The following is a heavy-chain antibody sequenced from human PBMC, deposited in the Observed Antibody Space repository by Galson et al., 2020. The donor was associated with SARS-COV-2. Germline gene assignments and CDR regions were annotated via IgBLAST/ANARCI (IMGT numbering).Heavy chain of an antibody. Sequence: QLGESLKISCAASGFTFSNYGMHWVRQAPGKGLEWLAVISYEGSTKYYADSVRGRFFISRDNSKNTLYLQMDSLRPEDTAVYYCAMRPKLFESWPYGMDVWGQGTTVTVSS. CDR2: ISYEGSTK. V-gene: IGHV3-30*03. CDR3: AMRPKLFESWPYGMDV. CDR1: GFTFSNYG. J-gene: IGHJ6*02. D-gene: IGHD3-10*02.